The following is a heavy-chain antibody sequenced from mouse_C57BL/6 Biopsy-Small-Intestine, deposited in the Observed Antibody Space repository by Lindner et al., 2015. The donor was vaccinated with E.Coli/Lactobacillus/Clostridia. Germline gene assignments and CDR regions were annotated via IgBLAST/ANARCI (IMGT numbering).Heavy chain of an antibody. CDR3: VREGHWGIDY. J-gene: IGHJ2*01. CDR1: GFSFSTYA. V-gene: IGHV10-1*01. CDR2: IRSKSNNYAT. Sequence: VQLQESGGGLVQPKGSLKLSCAASGFSFSTYAMNWVRQAPEKGLEWVARIRSKSNNYATNYADSVKDRFTISRDDSESMLYLQMNSLKTEDTAMYYCVREGHWGIDYWGQGTALTVSS. D-gene: IGHD3-3*01.